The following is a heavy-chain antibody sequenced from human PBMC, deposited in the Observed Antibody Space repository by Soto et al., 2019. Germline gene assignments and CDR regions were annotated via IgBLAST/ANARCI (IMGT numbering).Heavy chain of an antibody. D-gene: IGHD3-10*01. J-gene: IGHJ5*02. CDR1: GGSFSGYY. CDR3: ARRSLYYYGSGSFNWFDP. Sequence: PSETLSLTCAVYGGSFSGYYWSWIRQPPGKGLEWIGEINHSGSTNYNPSLKSRVTISVDTSKNQFSLKLSSVTAADTAVYYCARRSLYYYGSGSFNWFDPWGQGTLVTVS. V-gene: IGHV4-34*01. CDR2: INHSGST.